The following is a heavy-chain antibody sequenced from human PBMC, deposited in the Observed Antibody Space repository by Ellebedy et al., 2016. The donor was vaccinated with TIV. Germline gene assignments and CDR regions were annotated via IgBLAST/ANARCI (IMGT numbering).Heavy chain of an antibody. CDR1: GYTFTSYG. Sequence: ASVKVSCKASGYTFTSYGISWVRQAPGQGLEWMGWISAYNGNTNYAQKLQGRVTMTTDTSTSTAYMELRSLRSDDTAVYYCARDTYYYDSSGGPLFDYWGQGTLVTVSS. D-gene: IGHD3-22*01. CDR3: ARDTYYYDSSGGPLFDY. V-gene: IGHV1-18*01. J-gene: IGHJ4*02. CDR2: ISAYNGNT.